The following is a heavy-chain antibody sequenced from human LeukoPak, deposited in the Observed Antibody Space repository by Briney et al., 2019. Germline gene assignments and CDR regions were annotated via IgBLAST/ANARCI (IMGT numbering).Heavy chain of an antibody. J-gene: IGHJ4*02. V-gene: IGHV1-69*05. CDR2: IIPIFGTA. CDR1: GGTLSSYA. D-gene: IGHD5-24*01. Sequence: SVKVSCKASGGTLSSYAISWVRQAPGQGLEWMGGIIPIFGTANYAQKFQGRVTITTDESTSTAYMELSSLRSEDTAVYYCATRPNSRDGYNSNYWGQGTLVTVSS. CDR3: ATRPNSRDGYNSNY.